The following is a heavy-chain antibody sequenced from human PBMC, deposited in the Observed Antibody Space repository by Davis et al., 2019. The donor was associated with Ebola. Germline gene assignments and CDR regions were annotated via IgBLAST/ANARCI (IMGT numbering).Heavy chain of an antibody. V-gene: IGHV3-7*03. Sequence: GGSLRLSCATSGLTFSSLGMSWVRQAPGKGLEWVATIKKDGIQKYYVDSVKGRFTISRDNSKNTLYLQMNSLRAEDTAVYYVATADGRGPYYYYGMDVWGQGTTVTVSS. CDR3: ATADGRGPYYYYGMDV. J-gene: IGHJ6*02. D-gene: IGHD5-12*01. CDR2: IKKDGIQK. CDR1: GLTFSSLG.